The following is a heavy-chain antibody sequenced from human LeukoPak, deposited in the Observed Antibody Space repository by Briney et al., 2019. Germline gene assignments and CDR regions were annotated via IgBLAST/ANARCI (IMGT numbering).Heavy chain of an antibody. J-gene: IGHJ4*02. V-gene: IGHV4-39*07. CDR2: IYYSGST. CDR3: ARNRGYCSGGSCLSFDY. Sequence: SETLSLTCTVPGGSITSSTSYWGWIRQPPGKGLERLETIYYSGSTYNNPSLKRRASMSVDTSKNQFSLKLSSVTAADTAVYYCARNRGYCSGGSCLSFDYWGQGTLVTVSS. D-gene: IGHD2-15*01. CDR1: GGSITSSTSY.